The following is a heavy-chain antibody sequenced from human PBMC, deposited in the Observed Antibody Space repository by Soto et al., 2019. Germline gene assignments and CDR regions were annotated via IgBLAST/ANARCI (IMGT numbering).Heavy chain of an antibody. CDR3: ACAQKYQLQDYYGMDV. Sequence: ASVKVSCKASGYTFTGYYMHWVRQSPVQGLEWMGWINPNSGGTNYAQKFQGRVTMTRDTSISTAYMELSRLRSDDTAVYYCACAQKYQLQDYYGMDVWGQGTTVTVSS. J-gene: IGHJ6*02. D-gene: IGHD2-2*01. CDR2: INPNSGGT. CDR1: GYTFTGYY. V-gene: IGHV1-2*02.